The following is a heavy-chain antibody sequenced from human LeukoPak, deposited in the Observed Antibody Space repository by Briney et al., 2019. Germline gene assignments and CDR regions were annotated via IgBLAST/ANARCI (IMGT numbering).Heavy chain of an antibody. J-gene: IGHJ4*02. V-gene: IGHV1-69*13. CDR1: GGTFSSYA. D-gene: IGHD3-3*01. CDR2: IIPIFGTA. CDR3: ASGYYDFWSGYSTPPFDY. Sequence: ASVKVSCKASGGTFSSYAFSWVRQAPGQGLEWMGGIIPIFGTANYAQKFQGRVTITADESTSTAYMELSSLRSEDTAVYYCASGYYDFWSGYSTPPFDYWGQGTLVTVSS.